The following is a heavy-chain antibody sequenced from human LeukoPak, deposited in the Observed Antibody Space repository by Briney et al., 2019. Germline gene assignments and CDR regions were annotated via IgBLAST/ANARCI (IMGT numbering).Heavy chain of an antibody. D-gene: IGHD5-24*01. V-gene: IGHV3-23*01. CDR3: AKVEAEANYYYYGMDV. CDR1: GLTFTSYA. Sequence: GGSLRLSCAASGLTFTSYAMIWVRQPPGKGREWVSSISVRGGYTYYAASVESRFIISTDNSNNPKHLQVNSLRAADTAVYYCAKVEAEANYYYYGMDVWGQGTTVTVSS. CDR2: ISVRGGYT. J-gene: IGHJ6*02.